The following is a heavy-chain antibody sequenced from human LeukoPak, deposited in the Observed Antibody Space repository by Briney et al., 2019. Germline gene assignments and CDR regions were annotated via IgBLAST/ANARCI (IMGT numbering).Heavy chain of an antibody. D-gene: IGHD4-17*01. CDR3: AQDGDFDY. V-gene: IGHV3-33*06. CDR1: GFSFSSYG. Sequence: GGSLRLSCAASGFSFSSYGMHWVRQAPGKGLEWVAVIWYDGSKKYYADSVKGRFTISRDNSKNTLYLQMNSLRAEDTAVYYCAQDGDFDYWGQGTLVTVSS. J-gene: IGHJ4*02. CDR2: IWYDGSKK.